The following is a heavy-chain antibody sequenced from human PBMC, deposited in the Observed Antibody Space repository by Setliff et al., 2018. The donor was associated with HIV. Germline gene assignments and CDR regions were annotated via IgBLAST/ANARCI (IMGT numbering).Heavy chain of an antibody. CDR1: GGSFSGSFSPYY. CDR3: ARVPVAGANWFDP. CDR2: INHSGST. V-gene: IGHV4-34*01. D-gene: IGHD2-21*01. Sequence: PSETLSLTCAVYGGSFSGSFSPYYWNWIRQPPGKGLEWIGEINHSGSTNYNPSLKSRITISVDRSKNLFSLKLISVTAADQGVYYCARVPVAGANWFDPWGLGTLVTVS. J-gene: IGHJ5*02.